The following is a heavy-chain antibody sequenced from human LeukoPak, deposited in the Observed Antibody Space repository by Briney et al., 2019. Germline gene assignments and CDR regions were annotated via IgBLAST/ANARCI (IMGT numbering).Heavy chain of an antibody. J-gene: IGHJ4*02. Sequence: GGSLRLSCAASGFTFSSYGIHWVRQAPGKGLEWVAFIRYDGSNKFYADSVKGRFTISRDNSKNTMYLQMNSLRAEDTAVYYCAGAYYFDYWGQGTLVTVSS. CDR3: AGAYYFDY. CDR1: GFTFSSYG. V-gene: IGHV3-30*02. CDR2: IRYDGSNK.